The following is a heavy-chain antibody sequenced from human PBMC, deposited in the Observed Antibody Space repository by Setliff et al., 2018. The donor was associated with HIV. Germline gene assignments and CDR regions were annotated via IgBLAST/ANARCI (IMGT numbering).Heavy chain of an antibody. CDR1: GGSISSFY. J-gene: IGHJ6*03. D-gene: IGHD1-1*01. CDR3: ARHAPRNHDLAGVFYPYYMDV. Sequence: PSETLSLTCTVSGGSISSFYWSWIRQPPGKGLEWIGYIYYSGSTSYNPSLKSRVTISVDTSKTQFSLMLSSVTAADTAVYYCARHAPRNHDLAGVFYPYYMDVWGKGTTVTVSS. CDR2: IYYSGST. V-gene: IGHV4-59*08.